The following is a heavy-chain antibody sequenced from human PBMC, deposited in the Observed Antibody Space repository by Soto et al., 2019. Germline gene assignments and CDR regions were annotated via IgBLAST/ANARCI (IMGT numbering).Heavy chain of an antibody. V-gene: IGHV3-11*01. CDR2: IIGSSSTI. D-gene: IGHD4-17*01. CDR1: GFTFSDYY. Sequence: QVQLVESGGGLVKPGGSLRLSCEASGFTFSDYYMSWIRQAPGRGLEWLSFIIGSSSTIYYADSVKGRFTISRDNAKNSRTLRMNSLRAEDTAVYYCARVQLDLGDPTQDRYYYYMDVWGKGTTVTVSS. J-gene: IGHJ6*03. CDR3: ARVQLDLGDPTQDRYYYYMDV.